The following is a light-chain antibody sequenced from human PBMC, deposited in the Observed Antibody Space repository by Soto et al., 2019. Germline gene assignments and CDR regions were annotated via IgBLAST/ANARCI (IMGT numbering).Light chain of an antibody. CDR1: QSINNW. V-gene: IGKV1-5*03. J-gene: IGKJ3*01. Sequence: DIQLTQSPSTLSASVGDRVIITCRASQSINNWLDWYQQKAGKAPQLLIYAASSLQSGVPSRFSGSGSGTDFTLTSNSLQPDAVATYYCQHHNSPPFTFGPGTKVDI. CDR3: QHHNSPPFT. CDR2: AAS.